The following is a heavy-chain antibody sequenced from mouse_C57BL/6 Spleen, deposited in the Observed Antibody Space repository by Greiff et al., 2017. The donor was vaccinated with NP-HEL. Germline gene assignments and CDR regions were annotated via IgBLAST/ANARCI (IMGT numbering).Heavy chain of an antibody. CDR3: TTRITTVVAEVYFDY. Sequence: EVQLQQSGAELVRPGASVKLSCTASGFNIKDDYMHWVKQRPEQGLEWIGWIDPENGDTEYASKFQGKATITADTSSNTAYLQLSSLTSEDTAVYYCTTRITTVVAEVYFDYWGQGTTLTVSS. CDR1: GFNIKDDY. J-gene: IGHJ2*01. CDR2: IDPENGDT. D-gene: IGHD1-1*01. V-gene: IGHV14-4*01.